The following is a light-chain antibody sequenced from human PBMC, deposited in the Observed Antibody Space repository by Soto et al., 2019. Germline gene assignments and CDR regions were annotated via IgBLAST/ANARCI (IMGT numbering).Light chain of an antibody. Sequence: EIVLTQSPATLSLSPGERATLSCRASQSVSSYLAWYQQKPGQAPRLLIYDASNRATGIPARFSGSGYGTDFTLTISSLEPEDFAVYYCQQRSNWPGTFGGGTKVEI. V-gene: IGKV3-11*01. CDR3: QQRSNWPGT. CDR1: QSVSSY. CDR2: DAS. J-gene: IGKJ4*01.